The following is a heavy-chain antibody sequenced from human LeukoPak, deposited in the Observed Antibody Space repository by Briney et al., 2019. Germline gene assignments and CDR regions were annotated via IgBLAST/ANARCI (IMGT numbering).Heavy chain of an antibody. CDR2: ISYDGSNK. CDR3: AKEKGLKRGSLYYFDY. D-gene: IGHD5-12*01. Sequence: PGGSLRLSCAASGFTFSSYGMHWARQAPGKGLEWVAVISYDGSNKYYADSVKGRFTISRDNSKNTLYLQMNSLRAEDTAVYYCAKEKGLKRGSLYYFDYWGQGTLVTVSS. J-gene: IGHJ4*02. V-gene: IGHV3-30*18. CDR1: GFTFSSYG.